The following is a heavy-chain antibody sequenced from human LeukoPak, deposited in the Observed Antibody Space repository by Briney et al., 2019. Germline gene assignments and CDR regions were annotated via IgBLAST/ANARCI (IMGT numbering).Heavy chain of an antibody. Sequence: SETLSLTCTVSGGSISSSSYYWGWIRQPPGKGLVWIGSIYYSGSTYYNPSLKSRVTISVDTSKNQFSLKLSSVTAADTAVYYCASGYSYGTKPYDYWGQGTLVTVSS. J-gene: IGHJ4*02. CDR3: ASGYSYGTKPYDY. CDR2: IYYSGST. D-gene: IGHD5-18*01. V-gene: IGHV4-39*01. CDR1: GGSISSSSYY.